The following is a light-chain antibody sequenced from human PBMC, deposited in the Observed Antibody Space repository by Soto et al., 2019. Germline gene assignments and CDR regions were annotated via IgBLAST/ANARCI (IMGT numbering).Light chain of an antibody. CDR2: DSS. CDR1: QTIDKF. V-gene: IGKV3-11*01. Sequence: EVELTQSPATLSLSPGETATLSCRASQTIDKFLAWYQQRPGQPPRLLILDSSNRATGVPVRFSGSGSGTVFTLTIGSLEPEDSAVYYCQQRKHWPPITFGQGTRLEIK. CDR3: QQRKHWPPIT. J-gene: IGKJ5*01.